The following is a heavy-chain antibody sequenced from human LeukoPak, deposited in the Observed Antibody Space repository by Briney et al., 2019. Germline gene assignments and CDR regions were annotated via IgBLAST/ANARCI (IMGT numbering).Heavy chain of an antibody. CDR3: ARGWLPGIAAAGRGFDY. V-gene: IGHV1-2*02. CDR1: GYTFTGYY. Sequence: ASVKVSCKASGYTFTGYYMHWVRQAPGQGLEWMGWINPNSGGTNYAQKFQGRVTMTRDMSTSTVYMELSSLRSEDTAVYYCARGWLPGIAAAGRGFDYWGQGTLVTVSS. J-gene: IGHJ4*02. D-gene: IGHD6-13*01. CDR2: INPNSGGT.